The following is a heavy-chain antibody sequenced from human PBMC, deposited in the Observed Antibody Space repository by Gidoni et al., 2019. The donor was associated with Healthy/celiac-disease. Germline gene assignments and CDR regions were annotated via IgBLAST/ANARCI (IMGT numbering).Heavy chain of an antibody. Sequence: QVQLVQSGAEVKKPGASVQVSCKASGYTFTSYAMHCVRQAPGQRLEWMGWINAGNGNTKYAQKFQGRVTITRDTSASTAYMELRSLRSEDTAVYYCARDKVDGDYVSVWFDPWGQGTLVTVSS. D-gene: IGHD4-17*01. CDR1: GYTFTSYA. J-gene: IGHJ5*02. CDR2: INAGNGNT. V-gene: IGHV1-3*01. CDR3: ARDKVDGDYVSVWFDP.